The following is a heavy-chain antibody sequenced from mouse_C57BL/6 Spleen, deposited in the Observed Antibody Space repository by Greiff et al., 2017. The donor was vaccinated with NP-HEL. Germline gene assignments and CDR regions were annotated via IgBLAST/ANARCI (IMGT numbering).Heavy chain of an antibody. D-gene: IGHD4-1*01. V-gene: IGHV1-26*01. CDR3: ANWERYYAMDY. CDR2: INPNNGGT. Sequence: EVQLQQSGPELVKPGASVKISCKASGYTFTDYYMNWVKQSHGKSLEWIGDINPNNGGTSYNQKFKGKATLTVDKSSSTAYMELRSLTSEDSAVYYCANWERYYAMDYWGQGTSVTVSS. J-gene: IGHJ4*01. CDR1: GYTFTDYY.